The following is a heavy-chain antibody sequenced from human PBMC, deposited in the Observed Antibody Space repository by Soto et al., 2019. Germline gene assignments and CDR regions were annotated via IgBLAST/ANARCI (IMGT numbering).Heavy chain of an antibody. V-gene: IGHV1-8*02. D-gene: IGHD3-22*01. Sequence: ASVKVSCKASGYTFTGYYMHWVRQAPGQGLEWMGWMNPNSGNTGYAQKFQGRVTMTRNTSISTAYMELSSLRSEDTAVYYCVWTKFYEPFDYWGQGTLVTVSS. CDR2: MNPNSGNT. CDR1: GYTFTGYY. CDR3: VWTKFYEPFDY. J-gene: IGHJ4*02.